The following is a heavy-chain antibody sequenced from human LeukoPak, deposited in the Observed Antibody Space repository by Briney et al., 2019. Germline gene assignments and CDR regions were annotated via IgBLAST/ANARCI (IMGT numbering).Heavy chain of an antibody. V-gene: IGHV3-74*01. CDR1: GFTFNNYW. D-gene: IGHD4-17*01. J-gene: IGHJ6*02. CDR3: ASPVSTDGMDV. Sequence: PGGSLRLSCAASGFTFNNYWIHWVRQVPGKGLVWVSRINNDGSSASYVDSVKGRFTISRDNSKNTLYLQMNSLRSEDTAVYYCASPVSTDGMDVWGQGTTVTVSS. CDR2: INNDGSSA.